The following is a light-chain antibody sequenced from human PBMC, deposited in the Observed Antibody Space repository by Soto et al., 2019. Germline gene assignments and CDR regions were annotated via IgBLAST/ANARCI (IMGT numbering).Light chain of an antibody. CDR2: DVS. V-gene: IGKV3-11*01. J-gene: IGKJ5*01. CDR3: HQRYNWPRVT. CDR1: QSVSNS. Sequence: EIVLTQSPATLALSPGERVTLSCRASQSVSNSLAWYQQNPGQPPRLLIYDVSNRATGIPARFSGSGSGTDFTLTITSLEPEDFAVYFCHQRYNWPRVTFGQGTRLEI.